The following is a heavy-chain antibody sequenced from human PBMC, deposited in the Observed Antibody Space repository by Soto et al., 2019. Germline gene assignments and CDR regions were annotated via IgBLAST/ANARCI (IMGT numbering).Heavy chain of an antibody. CDR3: AKEGYLYSYGAGFFDY. Sequence: LRLSCAASGFTLSSYGMHWVRQAPGKGLGWVAVISYDGSNKYYADSVKGRFTISRDNSKNTLYLQMNSLRAEDTAVYYCAKEGYLYSYGAGFFDYWGQGTLVTVSS. V-gene: IGHV3-30*18. CDR2: ISYDGSNK. J-gene: IGHJ4*02. CDR1: GFTLSSYG. D-gene: IGHD5-18*01.